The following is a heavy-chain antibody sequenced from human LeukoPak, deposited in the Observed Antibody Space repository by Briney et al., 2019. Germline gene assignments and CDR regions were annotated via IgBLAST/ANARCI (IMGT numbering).Heavy chain of an antibody. D-gene: IGHD2-21*02. CDR2: IYYSGST. Sequence: SETLSLTCTVSGGSISSGGYYWSWIRQHPGKGLEWIGYIYYSGSTYYNPSLKSRVTISVDTSKNQFSLKLSSVTAADTAVYYCARGGAYCGGDCYHWFDPWGQGTLVTVSS. CDR3: ARGGAYCGGDCYHWFDP. V-gene: IGHV4-31*03. J-gene: IGHJ5*02. CDR1: GGSISSGGYY.